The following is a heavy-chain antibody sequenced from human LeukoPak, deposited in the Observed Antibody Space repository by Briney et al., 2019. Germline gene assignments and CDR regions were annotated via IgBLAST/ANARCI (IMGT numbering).Heavy chain of an antibody. V-gene: IGHV1-46*01. CDR3: ARHSLPGTTPFDY. D-gene: IGHD1-1*01. CDR1: GYTFSSYY. J-gene: IGHJ4*02. CDR2: INPSGGST. Sequence: ASVKVSCKASGYTFSSYYMHWVRQASEQGLEWMGVINPSGGSTSYAQRFQGRVTMTRDTSTSTFYMELSSLRSEDTAVYYCARHSLPGTTPFDYWGQGTLVTVSS.